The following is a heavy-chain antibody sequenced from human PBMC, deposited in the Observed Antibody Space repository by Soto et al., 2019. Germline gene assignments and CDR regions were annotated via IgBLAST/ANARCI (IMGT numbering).Heavy chain of an antibody. V-gene: IGHV1-46*01. Sequence: QVQLVQSGAEMKQPGASVKVSCKASGYTFTNYYIHWVRQAPGQGLEWMGMINPTGGSTSYAQKFQGRVTMTRDRSTSTVYMELNNLTSEDTAVFYCARTQAVWFGELYYYGMDVW. CDR1: GYTFTNYY. J-gene: IGHJ6*01. D-gene: IGHD3-10*01. CDR3: ARTQAVWFGELYYYGMDV. CDR2: INPTGGST.